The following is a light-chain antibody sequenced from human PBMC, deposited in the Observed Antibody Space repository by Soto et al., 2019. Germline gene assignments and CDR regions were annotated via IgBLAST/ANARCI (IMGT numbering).Light chain of an antibody. V-gene: IGKV1-39*01. J-gene: IGKJ1*01. CDR3: QQSYSTPPWA. CDR2: AAS. Sequence: DVQMTQSPSSLSASVGARVTITCRASQSVSIYLNWYQQKPGKAPNLLISAASSLQNGVPSRFRGSGSGTDFTLTISGLQREDFATYYCQQSYSTPPWAFGQGTKVDIK. CDR1: QSVSIY.